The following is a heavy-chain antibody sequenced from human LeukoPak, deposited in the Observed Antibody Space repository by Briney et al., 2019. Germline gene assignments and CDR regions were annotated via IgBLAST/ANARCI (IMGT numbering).Heavy chain of an antibody. Sequence: ASVKVSCKASGYTFTGYYMHWVRQAPGQGLEWMGWINPNSGGTNYAQKFQGRVTMTRDTSISTAYMELSRLRSDDTAVYYCARDRASNYSDSSGYYPSGWFDPWGQGTLVTVSS. J-gene: IGHJ5*02. CDR1: GYTFTGYY. CDR2: INPNSGGT. V-gene: IGHV1-2*02. CDR3: ARDRASNYSDSSGYYPSGWFDP. D-gene: IGHD3-22*01.